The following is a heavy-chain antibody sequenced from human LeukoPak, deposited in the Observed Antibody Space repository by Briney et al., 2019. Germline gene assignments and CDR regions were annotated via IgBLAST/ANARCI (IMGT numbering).Heavy chain of an antibody. D-gene: IGHD6-13*01. CDR3: ARWVAAAGRRYFDY. CDR1: VYSISSGYY. Sequence: KPSETLSLTCTVSVYSISSGYYWGWIRQPPGKGLEWIGSIYHSGSTYYNPSLKSRVTISVDTSRNQFSLKLSSVTAADTAVYYCARWVAAAGRRYFDYWGQGTLVTVSS. V-gene: IGHV4-38-2*02. J-gene: IGHJ4*02. CDR2: IYHSGST.